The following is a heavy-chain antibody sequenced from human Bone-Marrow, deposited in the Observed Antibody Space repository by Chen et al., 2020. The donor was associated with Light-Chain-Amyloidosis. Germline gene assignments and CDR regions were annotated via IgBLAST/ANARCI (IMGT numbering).Heavy chain of an antibody. CDR3: AKDISYDDILPGYPADVFDI. D-gene: IGHD3-9*01. V-gene: IGHV3-23*04. CDR1: GFAFSSYA. J-gene: IGHJ3*02. CDR2: ISGSGGRR. Sequence: EVQLVESGGGLLQRGGSLRLSCAASGFAFSSYAMSWVRQAPGKGLEGVATISGSGGRREYGDSVKGRLTISRDNSKNALFLRMNILRAEDTAVYYCAKDISYDDILPGYPADVFDIWGQGTMVTVSS.